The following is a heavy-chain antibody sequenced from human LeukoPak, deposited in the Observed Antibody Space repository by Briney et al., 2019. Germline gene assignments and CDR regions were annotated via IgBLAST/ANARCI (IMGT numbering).Heavy chain of an antibody. J-gene: IGHJ6*02. CDR2: INPHSGDT. CDR3: ARALVLGVAGMDV. V-gene: IGHV1-2*02. Sequence: ASVKVSCKASGYTFTGYYIHWVRQAPGQGLEWMGWINPHSGDTKYAQRFQGRVIMTRDTSISTASMGLSRLRSDDTAVYYCARALVLGVAGMDVWGQGTTVTVSS. CDR1: GYTFTGYY. D-gene: IGHD2-8*01.